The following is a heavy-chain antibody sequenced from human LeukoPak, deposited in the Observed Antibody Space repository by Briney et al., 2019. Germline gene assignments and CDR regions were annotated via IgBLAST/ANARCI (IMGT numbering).Heavy chain of an antibody. CDR3: ARSERIRHFYYYYGMDV. Sequence: SETLSLTCAVYGGSFSGYYWSWIRQPPGKGLEWIGEINHSGSTNYNPSLKSRVTISVDTSKNQFSLKLSSVTAADTAVYYCARSERIRHFYYYYGMDVWGQGTTVTVSS. V-gene: IGHV4-34*01. J-gene: IGHJ6*02. D-gene: IGHD1-1*01. CDR2: INHSGST. CDR1: GGSFSGYY.